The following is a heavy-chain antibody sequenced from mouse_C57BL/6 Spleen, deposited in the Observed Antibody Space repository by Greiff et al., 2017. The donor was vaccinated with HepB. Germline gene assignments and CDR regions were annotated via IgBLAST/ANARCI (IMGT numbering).Heavy chain of an antibody. D-gene: IGHD4-1*02. CDR1: GFSIKNTY. Sequence: VQLQQSVAELVRPGASVKLSCTASGFSIKNTYMHWVKQRPEQGLEWIGRIDPANGNTKYATKFKGKATITADTSSNTAYLQLSSLTSEDTAIYYYAATGTHAIDYWGQGTSVTVSS. CDR2: IDPANGNT. J-gene: IGHJ4*01. CDR3: AATGTHAIDY. V-gene: IGHV14-3*01.